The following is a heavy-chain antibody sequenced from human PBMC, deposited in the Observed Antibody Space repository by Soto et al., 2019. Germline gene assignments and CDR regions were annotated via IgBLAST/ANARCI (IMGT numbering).Heavy chain of an antibody. V-gene: IGHV1-18*01. D-gene: IGHD4-17*01. CDR2: ISAYNGNT. CDR3: AREPRVTTSRSWFDP. CDR1: GYTFTSYG. J-gene: IGHJ5*02. Sequence: GASVKVSCKASGYTFTSYGISWVRQAPGQGLEWMGWISAYNGNTNYAQKLQGRVTMTTDTSTSTAYMELRSLRSDDTAVYYCAREPRVTTSRSWFDPWGQGTLVTVSS.